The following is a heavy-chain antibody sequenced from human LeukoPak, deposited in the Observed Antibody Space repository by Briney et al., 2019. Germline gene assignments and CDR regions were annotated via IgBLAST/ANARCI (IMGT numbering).Heavy chain of an antibody. CDR2: INPNSGGT. D-gene: IGHD6-13*01. CDR1: GYTFTGYY. Sequence: ASVKVSSKASGYTFTGYYMHWVRQAPGQGLEWMGWINPNSGGTNYAQKFQGRVTMTRDTSNSTAYMELSRLRSDDTAVYYCARPKRSSPTSDPWGQGTLVTVSS. CDR3: ARPKRSSPTSDP. V-gene: IGHV1-2*02. J-gene: IGHJ5*02.